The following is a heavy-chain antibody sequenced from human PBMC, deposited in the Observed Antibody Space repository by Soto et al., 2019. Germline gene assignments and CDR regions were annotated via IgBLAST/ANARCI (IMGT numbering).Heavy chain of an antibody. Sequence: AALKVSCRASGDTFTRYSFNWLGQAPGQGLGSVGRINNNNHDTKYAQKFQTIVTLTTDTTTTTTYINLKSLTTDNTAVYFCARVDSSGAPTGSFDPWGQGTMVTVSS. D-gene: IGHD3-10*01. CDR2: INNNNHDT. CDR1: GDTFTRYS. V-gene: IGHV1-18*04. CDR3: ARVDSSGAPTGSFDP. J-gene: IGHJ5*02.